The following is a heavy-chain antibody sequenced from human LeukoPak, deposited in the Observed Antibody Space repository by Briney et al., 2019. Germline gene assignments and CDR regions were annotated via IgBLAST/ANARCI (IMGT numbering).Heavy chain of an antibody. D-gene: IGHD2-21*02. CDR2: IYYSGST. CDR3: ARRRKVPAQRAGDAFDI. CDR1: GGSITSGGYY. J-gene: IGHJ3*02. Sequence: PSETLSLTCTVSGGSITSGGYYWTWIRQHPGKGLEWIGYIYYSGSTNYSPSLKSRVTISVDTSKNQFSLKLSSVTAADTGIYYCARRRKVPAQRAGDAFDIWGQGTMVTVSS. V-gene: IGHV4-61*08.